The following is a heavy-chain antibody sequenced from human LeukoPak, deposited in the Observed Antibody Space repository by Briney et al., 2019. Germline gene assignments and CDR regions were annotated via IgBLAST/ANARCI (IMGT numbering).Heavy chain of an antibody. V-gene: IGHV3-7*01. CDR1: GFTFGRYW. Sequence: GGSLRLSCAVSGFTFGRYWMGWVRQAPGKGLEWVAHIKEDGSERYYADSVKGRFIMSGDNAKNAVYLQVNSLTAEDTAVYYCTRDQGYCSGGRCYSVFDIWGQGTMVTVSS. D-gene: IGHD2-15*01. J-gene: IGHJ3*02. CDR2: IKEDGSER. CDR3: TRDQGYCSGGRCYSVFDI.